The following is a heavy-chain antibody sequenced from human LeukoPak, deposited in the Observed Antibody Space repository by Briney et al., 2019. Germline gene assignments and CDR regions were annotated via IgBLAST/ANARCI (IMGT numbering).Heavy chain of an antibody. J-gene: IGHJ3*02. CDR2: INHSGST. Sequence: PSETLSLTCAVYGGSFSGYYWSWIRQPPGKGLEWIGEINHSGSTNYNPSLKSRVTISVDTSKNQFSLKLSSVTAADTAVYYCARDTGYYYGSGSYGPHDAFDIWGQGTMVTVSS. V-gene: IGHV4-34*01. CDR1: GGSFSGYY. D-gene: IGHD3-10*01. CDR3: ARDTGYYYGSGSYGPHDAFDI.